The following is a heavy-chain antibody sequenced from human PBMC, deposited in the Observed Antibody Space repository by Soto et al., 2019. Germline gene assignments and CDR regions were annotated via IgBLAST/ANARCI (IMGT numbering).Heavy chain of an antibody. CDR3: AKETNAYEINF. J-gene: IGHJ4*01. CDR2: ISYDGNTQ. Sequence: QVQLVESGGGVVQPGRSLRLSCAASGFIFSGYAMHWVRQAPGKGLEWVAVISYDGNTQYYADSVKGRLTVSRDNSNNMLYVQMNNLRDEDTAMYYCAKETNAYEINFWGHGILVTVSS. CDR1: GFIFSGYA. V-gene: IGHV3-30-3*01. D-gene: IGHD3-9*01.